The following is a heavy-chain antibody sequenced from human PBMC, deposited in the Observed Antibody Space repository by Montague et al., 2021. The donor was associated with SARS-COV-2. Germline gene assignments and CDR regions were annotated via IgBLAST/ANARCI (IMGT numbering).Heavy chain of an antibody. Sequence: TRSLTCTVSGGSTSSGGYYWSWIRQHPGKGLEWIGYIYYSGSTYYNPSLKSRVTISVDTSKNQFSLKLSSVTAADTAVYYCAWDVDSSGWLNPRGSGTFDYWGQGTLVTVSS. CDR1: GGSTSSGGYY. J-gene: IGHJ4*02. V-gene: IGHV4-31*03. CDR3: AWDVDSSGWLNPRGSGTFDY. CDR2: IYYSGST. D-gene: IGHD6-19*01.